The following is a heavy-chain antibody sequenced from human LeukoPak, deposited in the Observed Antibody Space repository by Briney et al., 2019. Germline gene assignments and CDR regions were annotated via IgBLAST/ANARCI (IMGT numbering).Heavy chain of an antibody. Sequence: SETLSLTCTVSGGSISSSSYYWGWIRQPPGKGLEWIGSIYYSGSTYYNPSLKSRVTISVDTSKNQFSLKLSSVTAADTAVYYCARRPSSRFNWFDPWGQGILVTVSS. CDR1: GGSISSSSYY. CDR3: ARRPSSRFNWFDP. J-gene: IGHJ5*02. CDR2: IYYSGST. V-gene: IGHV4-39*01.